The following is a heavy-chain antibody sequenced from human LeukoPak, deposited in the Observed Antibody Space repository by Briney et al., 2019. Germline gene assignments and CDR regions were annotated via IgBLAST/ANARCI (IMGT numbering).Heavy chain of an antibody. V-gene: IGHV3-7*01. CDR1: GFTVSTNY. Sequence: PGGSLRLSCAASGFTVSTNYMTWVRQAPGKGLEWVANIKQDGSEKYYVDSVKGRFIISRDNAKNSLYLQMNILRAEDTALYYCARAMSKFGEYDAFDIWGQGTMVTFSS. D-gene: IGHD3-10*01. J-gene: IGHJ3*02. CDR2: IKQDGSEK. CDR3: ARAMSKFGEYDAFDI.